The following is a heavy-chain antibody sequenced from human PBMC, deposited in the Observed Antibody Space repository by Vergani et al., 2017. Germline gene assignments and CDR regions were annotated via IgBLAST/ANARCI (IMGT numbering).Heavy chain of an antibody. CDR1: GFTFSSYW. J-gene: IGHJ4*02. CDR3: ARRYYDVVTVYCLDY. V-gene: IGHV3-74*01. Sequence: EVQLVESGGGLVQPGGSLRLSCAASGFTFSSYWMHWVRQAPGKGLEWVSRINTDGGNTIYADSVKGRFTISRDNAKNTLYLQMNSLRAEDTAVYYCARRYYDVVTVYCLDYWGQGTLVTVSS. CDR2: INTDGGNT. D-gene: IGHD3-9*01.